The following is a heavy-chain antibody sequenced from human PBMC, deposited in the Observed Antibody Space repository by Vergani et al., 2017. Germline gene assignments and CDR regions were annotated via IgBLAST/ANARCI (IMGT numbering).Heavy chain of an antibody. Sequence: EVQLLESGGGLVQPGGSRRLSCAGAGFPFDTYTMAYARQAPGKGLEWVATISSGGGDIFYADSVKGRFTISRDNSKNTLFLQMNSQKYEDTAVYYCTTAWGLYYLHGEYFQYWGRGTLVPVSS. CDR1: GFPFDTYT. V-gene: IGHV3-23*01. J-gene: IGHJ1*01. CDR2: ISSGGGDI. D-gene: IGHD3-10*01. CDR3: TTAWGLYYLHGEYFQY.